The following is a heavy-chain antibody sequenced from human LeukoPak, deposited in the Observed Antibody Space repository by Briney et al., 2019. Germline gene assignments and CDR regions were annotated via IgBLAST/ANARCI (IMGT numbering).Heavy chain of an antibody. V-gene: IGHV3-23*01. D-gene: IGHD1-26*01. CDR2: IIGSSGST. CDR3: ARDARLYRIVGATMVGWFDP. J-gene: IGHJ5*02. CDR1: GFSFNNYA. Sequence: PGGSLRLSCVASGFSFNNYAMNWVRQAPGKGLEWVSLIIGSSGSTFYADSVKGRFTISRDKSKNTLYLQMNSLRAEDTAVYYCARDARLYRIVGATMVGWFDPWGQGTLVTVSS.